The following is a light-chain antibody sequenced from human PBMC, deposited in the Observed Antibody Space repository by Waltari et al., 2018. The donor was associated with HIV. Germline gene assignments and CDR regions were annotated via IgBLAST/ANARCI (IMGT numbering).Light chain of an antibody. V-gene: IGKV1-5*03. CDR1: QSISTW. J-gene: IGKJ1*01. CDR2: KAS. Sequence: DIQMTQSPSTLSASVGDRVTITSRASQSISTWLAWYQVKPGKAPKALIYKASILESGVPLRFSGSGSGTEFTLSISSLQPDDFATYYCLQCDSYSPWTLGQGTKVEIK. CDR3: LQCDSYSPWT.